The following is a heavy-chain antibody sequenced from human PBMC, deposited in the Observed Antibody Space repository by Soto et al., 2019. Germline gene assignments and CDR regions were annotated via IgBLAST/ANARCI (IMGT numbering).Heavy chain of an antibody. CDR2: INPNSGGT. V-gene: IGHV1-2*04. CDR1: GYTFTGYY. J-gene: IGHJ6*03. Sequence: QVQLVQSGAEVKKPGASVKVSCKASGYTFTGYYMHWVRQAPGQGLEWMGWINPNSGGTNYAQKFQGWVTMTRDTSISTAYMELSRLRSDDTAVYYCARGGQQLANYYYYYYMDVWGKGTTVTVSS. D-gene: IGHD6-13*01. CDR3: ARGGQQLANYYYYYYMDV.